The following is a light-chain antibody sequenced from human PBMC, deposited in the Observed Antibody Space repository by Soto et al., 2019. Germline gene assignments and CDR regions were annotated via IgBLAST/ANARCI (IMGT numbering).Light chain of an antibody. V-gene: IGKV3-15*01. J-gene: IGKJ2*01. CDR1: QSVFSS. CDR3: QQRGNWPGT. Sequence: ETVMTQSPATLSVSPGERATLSCRASQSVFSSLAWYQHKPGQAPRLLIYGAATRATGIPARFSGSGSGTEFTLTISSLQSDDIAVYYCQQRGNWPGTFGQGTKVDIK. CDR2: GAA.